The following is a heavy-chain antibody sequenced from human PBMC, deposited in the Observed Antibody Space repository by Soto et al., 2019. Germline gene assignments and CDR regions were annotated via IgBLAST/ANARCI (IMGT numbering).Heavy chain of an antibody. CDR1: GFIVSSSY. V-gene: IGHV3-53*01. CDR3: ASEVVGAGTQGSAFDI. CDR2: LYSDGRT. D-gene: IGHD2-15*01. J-gene: IGHJ3*02. Sequence: GVSLRLSCAASGFIVSSSYMSWVRQAPGKGLEWVSVLYSDGRTYYADSVKGRFTISRDNSKNTLYLQMNSLRAEDTAVYYCASEVVGAGTQGSAFDIWGQGTRVTVSS.